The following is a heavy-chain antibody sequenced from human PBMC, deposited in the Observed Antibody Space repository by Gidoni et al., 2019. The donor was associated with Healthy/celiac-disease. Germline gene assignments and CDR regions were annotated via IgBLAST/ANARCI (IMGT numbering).Heavy chain of an antibody. Sequence: QVTLKESGPVLVKPTETLTLTCTVSGFSLSNARMGVSWIRQPPGKALEWLAHIFSNDEKSYSTSLKSRLTISKDTSKSQVVLTMTNMDPVDTATYYCARIRKTGYVQGVDGGYDYWGQGTLVTVSS. D-gene: IGHD5-12*01. V-gene: IGHV2-26*01. CDR2: IFSNDEK. CDR3: ARIRKTGYVQGVDGGYDY. J-gene: IGHJ4*02. CDR1: GFSLSNARMG.